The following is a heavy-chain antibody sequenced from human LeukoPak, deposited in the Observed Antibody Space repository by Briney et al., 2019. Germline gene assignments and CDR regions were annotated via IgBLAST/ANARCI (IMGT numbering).Heavy chain of an antibody. Sequence: ASVKVSCNASGYTFTSCGISWVRQAPGQGPEWMGWISAYNGNTNYAQKLQGRVTMTTDTSTSTAYMELRSLRSDDTAVYYCARDPESDAFDIWGQGTMVTVSS. CDR2: ISAYNGNT. J-gene: IGHJ3*02. CDR1: GYTFTSCG. CDR3: ARDPESDAFDI. V-gene: IGHV1-18*01.